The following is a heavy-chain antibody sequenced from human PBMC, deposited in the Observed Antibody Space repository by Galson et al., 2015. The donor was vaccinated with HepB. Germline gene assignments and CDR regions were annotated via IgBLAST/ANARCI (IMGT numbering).Heavy chain of an antibody. J-gene: IGHJ6*03. CDR3: GGSIAARRLSYYYYYMDV. Sequence: SVKVSCKASGGTFSSYAISWVRQAPGQGLEWMGGIIPIFGTANYAQKFQGRVTITADESTSTAYMELSSLRSEDTAVYYCGGSIAARRLSYYYYYMDVWGKGTTVTVSS. CDR2: IIPIFGTA. CDR1: GGTFSSYA. V-gene: IGHV1-69*13. D-gene: IGHD6-6*01.